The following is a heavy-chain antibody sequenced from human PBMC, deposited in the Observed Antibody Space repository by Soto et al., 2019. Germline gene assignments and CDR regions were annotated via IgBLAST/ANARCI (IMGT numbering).Heavy chain of an antibody. CDR1: GFTFDDYA. Sequence: GGSLRLSCAASGFTFDDYAMHWVRQAPGKGLEWVSGISWNSGSIGYADSVKGRFTISRDNAKNSLYLQMNSLRAEDTALYYCAKDGYAERYNWFDPWGQGTLVTVSS. J-gene: IGHJ5*02. CDR2: ISWNSGSI. CDR3: AKDGYAERYNWFDP. V-gene: IGHV3-9*01. D-gene: IGHD5-18*01.